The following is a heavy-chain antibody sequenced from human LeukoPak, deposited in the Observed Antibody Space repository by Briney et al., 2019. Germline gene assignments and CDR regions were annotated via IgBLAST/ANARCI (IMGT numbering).Heavy chain of an antibody. CDR2: VWYDGSDK. CDR1: GFTFSSYG. J-gene: IGHJ4*02. V-gene: IGHV3-33*01. Sequence: GGSLRLSCAASGFTFSSYGMHWVRQAPGKGREWVALVWYDGSDKFYEDSVKGRFTISRDNSKNTLYLQMNSLRAEGTAVYYCARDRSYGSGNYYPDYWGQGTLVTVSS. D-gene: IGHD3-10*01. CDR3: ARDRSYGSGNYYPDY.